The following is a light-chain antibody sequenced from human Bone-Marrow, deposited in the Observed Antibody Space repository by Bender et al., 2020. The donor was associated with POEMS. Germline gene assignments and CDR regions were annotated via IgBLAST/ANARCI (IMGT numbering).Light chain of an antibody. V-gene: IGLV1-40*01. Sequence: HSELTQPPSVSGAPGQRVTISCTGSSFNIGAGYDVLWYQQLPGAAPKLLIYSSHRRPSEVPDRFSGSRSGTSASLAISGLQSEDEADYYCAVWDDSLNGWVFGGGTKLTVL. J-gene: IGLJ3*02. CDR2: SSH. CDR1: SFNIGAGYD. CDR3: AVWDDSLNGWV.